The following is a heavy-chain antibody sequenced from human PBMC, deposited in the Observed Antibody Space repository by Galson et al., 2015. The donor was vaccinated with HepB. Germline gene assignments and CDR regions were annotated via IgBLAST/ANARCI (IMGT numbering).Heavy chain of an antibody. CDR2: FSGSAGST. CDR1: GFTFSSYA. Sequence: SLRLSCAASGFTFSSYAMSWVRQAPGKGLEWVSTFSGSAGSTYYANSVKGRFPISRDNSKNTLYLQMNSLRAEDTAVYYCARDCGDYDCPYYYYYYGMDVWGQGTTVTVSS. V-gene: IGHV3-23*01. J-gene: IGHJ6*02. CDR3: ARDCGDYDCPYYYYYYGMDV. D-gene: IGHD3-16*01.